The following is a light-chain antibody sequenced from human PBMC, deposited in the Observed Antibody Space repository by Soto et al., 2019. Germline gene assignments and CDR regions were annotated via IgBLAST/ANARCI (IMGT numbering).Light chain of an antibody. CDR3: SLYTTSRTVI. J-gene: IGLJ2*01. CDR2: EVS. V-gene: IGLV2-18*01. Sequence: QSVLTQPPSVSGSPGQSVTISCTGTSSDVGGYKRVSWYQQSPGTAPKLMIYEVSNRPSGVPDRFSGSKSGNTASLSISGLQAEDEADYYCSLYTTSRTVIFGGGTKLTVL. CDR1: SSDVGGYKR.